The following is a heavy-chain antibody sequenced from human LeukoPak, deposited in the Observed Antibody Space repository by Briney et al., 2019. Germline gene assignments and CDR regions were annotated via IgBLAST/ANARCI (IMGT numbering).Heavy chain of an antibody. J-gene: IGHJ2*01. Sequence: SETPSLTCTVSGGSISSSSYYWGWIRQPPGKGLEWIGSIYYSGSTYYNPSLKSRVTISVDTSKNQFSLKLSSVTAADTAVHYCARGLHWYFDLWGRGTLVTVSS. CDR1: GGSISSSSYY. V-gene: IGHV4-39*07. CDR3: ARGLHWYFDL. CDR2: IYYSGST.